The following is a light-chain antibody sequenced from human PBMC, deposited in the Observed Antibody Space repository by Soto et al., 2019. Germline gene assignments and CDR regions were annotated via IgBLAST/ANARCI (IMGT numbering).Light chain of an antibody. CDR1: QSISSW. CDR2: DAS. V-gene: IGKV1-5*01. CDR3: QHYISYSGT. Sequence: DIQMTQSPSTLSASVGDRVTITCRASQSISSWLAWYQQKPGKAPKLLIYDASSLESGVPSRFSGSGSGTEFTLTISSLQPDDFAIYYCQHYISYSGTFGQGTKVDIK. J-gene: IGKJ1*01.